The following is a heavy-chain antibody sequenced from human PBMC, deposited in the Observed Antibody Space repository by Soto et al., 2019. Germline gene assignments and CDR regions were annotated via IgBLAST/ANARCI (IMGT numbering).Heavy chain of an antibody. Sequence: QVQLQESGPGLVKASETLSLTCTVSGGSVNSESHYWSWIRQPPGKGLEWIGYVYKNGNTDYNPSVRSRLTISIDTSKNQFFLELTSVTSADTAVYYCARDGYRGLYPWGQGTLVTVSS. V-gene: IGHV4-61*01. CDR3: ARDGYRGLYP. J-gene: IGHJ5*02. CDR2: VYKNGNT. CDR1: GGSVNSESHY. D-gene: IGHD5-12*01.